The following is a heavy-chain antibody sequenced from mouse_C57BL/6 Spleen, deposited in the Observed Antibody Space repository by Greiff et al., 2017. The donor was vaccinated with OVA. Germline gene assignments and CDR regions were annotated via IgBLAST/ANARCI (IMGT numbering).Heavy chain of an antibody. V-gene: IGHV1-4*01. CDR2: INPSSGYT. CDR3: AREGENYYGQFAY. D-gene: IGHD1-1*01. J-gene: IGHJ3*01. CDR1: GYTFTSYT. Sequence: QVQLQQSGAELARPGASVKMSCKASGYTFTSYTMHWVKQRPGQGLEWIGYINPSSGYTKYNQKFKDKATLTADKSSSTAYMQLSSLTSEDSAVYYCAREGENYYGQFAYWGQGTLVTVSA.